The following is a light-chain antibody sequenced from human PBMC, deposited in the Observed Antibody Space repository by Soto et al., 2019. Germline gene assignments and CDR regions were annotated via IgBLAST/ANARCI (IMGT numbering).Light chain of an antibody. CDR2: GAS. CDR3: QQYKNWPRT. J-gene: IGKJ1*01. V-gene: IGKV3-15*01. Sequence: ETVMTQSPATLSVSPGERVTLSCTASQSVSNNLAWYQQKPGQAPRLLIYGASTRASGFPVRFSGSGSGTEFTLTISSLQSEDFAGYYCQQYKNWPRTFGQGTKVEIK. CDR1: QSVSNN.